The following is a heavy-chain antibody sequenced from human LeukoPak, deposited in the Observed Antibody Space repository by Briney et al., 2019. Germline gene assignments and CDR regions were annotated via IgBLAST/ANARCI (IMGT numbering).Heavy chain of an antibody. CDR3: ARARGYYGPYRGLYYFDY. Sequence: ASVKVSCKASGYTFTSYGISWVRQAPGQGLEWMGWISAYNGNTNYAQKLQGRVTMTTDTSTSTAYMELRSLRSDDTAVYYCARARGYYGPYRGLYYFDYWGQGTLVTVSS. V-gene: IGHV1-18*01. J-gene: IGHJ4*02. D-gene: IGHD3-10*01. CDR2: ISAYNGNT. CDR1: GYTFTSYG.